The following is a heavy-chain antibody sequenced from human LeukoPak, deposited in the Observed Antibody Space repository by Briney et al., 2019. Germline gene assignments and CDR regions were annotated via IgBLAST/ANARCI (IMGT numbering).Heavy chain of an antibody. CDR1: GGSISSGGYS. J-gene: IGHJ3*02. V-gene: IGHV4-30-2*01. D-gene: IGHD2-8*01. CDR3: ARGSGVFDI. CDR2: IYHSGST. Sequence: SETLSLTCAVSGGSISSGGYSWSWIRQPPGKGLEWIGYIYHSGSTYYNPSLKSRVTISVDRSKNQFSLKLSSVTAADTAGYYCARGSGVFDIWGQGKMVPVSS.